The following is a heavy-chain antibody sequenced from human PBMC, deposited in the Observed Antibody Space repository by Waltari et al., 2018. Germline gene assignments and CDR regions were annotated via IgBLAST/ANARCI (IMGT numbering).Heavy chain of an antibody. CDR3: ASSIVVVNYFDY. Sequence: QLQLQESGPGLVKPSETLSLTCTVSGGSISSRSYYWGWIRQPPGKGLEWIGGIYYMGTTDYIPALTRRVTISVDTSNNQLSLKLSSVPAADTSVYYCASSIVVVNYFDYWGQGTLVTVSS. D-gene: IGHD3-22*01. V-gene: IGHV4-39*01. CDR1: GGSISSRSYY. J-gene: IGHJ4*02. CDR2: IYYMGTT.